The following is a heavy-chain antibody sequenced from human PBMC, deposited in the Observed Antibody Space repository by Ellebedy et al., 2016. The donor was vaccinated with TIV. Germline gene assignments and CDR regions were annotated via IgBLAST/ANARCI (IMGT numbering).Heavy chain of an antibody. V-gene: IGHV1-69*13. CDR1: GGTFSSYA. D-gene: IGHD5-12*01. Sequence: ASVKVSCKASGGTFSSYAISWVRQAPGQGLEWMGGIIPIFGTANYAQKFQGRVTITADESTSTAYMELSSLRSEDTAVYYCASAAGGYDYADFDYWGQGTLVTVSS. CDR3: ASAAGGYDYADFDY. J-gene: IGHJ4*02. CDR2: IIPIFGTA.